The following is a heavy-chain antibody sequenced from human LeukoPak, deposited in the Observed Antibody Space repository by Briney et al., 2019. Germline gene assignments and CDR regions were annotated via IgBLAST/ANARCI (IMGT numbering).Heavy chain of an antibody. D-gene: IGHD4-23*01. J-gene: IGHJ4*02. CDR2: IKKDGSEK. CDR1: GFTFSSYW. V-gene: IGHV3-7*03. CDR3: ARDRTGGYFDY. Sequence: PGGSLRLSCEASGFTFSSYWMSWVRQAPGKGLEWVANIKKDGSEKNYVDSVKGRFTISRDNAKTSVYLQMNSLGVEDTAVYYCARDRTGGYFDYWGQGTLVTVSS.